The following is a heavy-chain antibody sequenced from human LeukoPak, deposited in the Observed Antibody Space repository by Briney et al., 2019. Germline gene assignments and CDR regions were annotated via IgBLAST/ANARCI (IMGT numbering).Heavy chain of an antibody. V-gene: IGHV3-23*01. Sequence: GGSLRLSCAASGFTFSSYAMSWVRQAPGKGLEWVSAISGSGGSTYYADSVKGRFTISRDNAKNSLYLQMNSLRAEDTAVYYCATYDYDSSGYRSFFDYWGQGTLVTVSS. D-gene: IGHD3-22*01. CDR2: ISGSGGST. CDR3: ATYDYDSSGYRSFFDY. CDR1: GFTFSSYA. J-gene: IGHJ4*02.